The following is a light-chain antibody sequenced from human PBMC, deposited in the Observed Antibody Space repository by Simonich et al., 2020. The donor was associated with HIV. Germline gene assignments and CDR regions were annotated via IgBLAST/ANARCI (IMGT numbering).Light chain of an antibody. J-gene: IGLJ2*01. V-gene: IGLV2-14*01. Sequence: QSALTQPASVSGSPGQSITISCTGTSSDVGGYNYVSWYQQHPGKAPKLMIYDVSKRPSGVAMRFSVSKSGNTASLTISGLQAEDEADYYCNSFTSTITFMVFGGGTKLTVL. CDR1: SSDVGGYNY. CDR3: NSFTSTITFMV. CDR2: DVS.